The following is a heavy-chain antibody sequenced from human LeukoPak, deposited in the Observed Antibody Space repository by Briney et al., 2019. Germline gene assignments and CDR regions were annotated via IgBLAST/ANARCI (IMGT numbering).Heavy chain of an antibody. Sequence: ASVKVSCKASGYTFTGYYIHWVRQAPGQGLEWMGWINPNSGGTNYAQKFQGRVTMTRDTPISTAYMELSRLKSDDTAVYYCARGSFSADAPLVLDYFHHWGQGTLVTVSS. V-gene: IGHV1-2*02. J-gene: IGHJ1*01. CDR1: GYTFTGYY. CDR3: ARGSFSADAPLVLDYFHH. CDR2: INPNSGGT. D-gene: IGHD5-18*01.